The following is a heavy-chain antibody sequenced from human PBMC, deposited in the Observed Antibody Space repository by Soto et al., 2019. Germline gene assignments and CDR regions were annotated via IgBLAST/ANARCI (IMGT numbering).Heavy chain of an antibody. Sequence: SVKVSCKTSGFTFSCSAVHWVRQARGHRLQWIGWIDVGSANANYAHMLQERVTISRDMSTSTAYMELSSLRPEDTALYYCAIDVGGYIYGSAMHWG. CDR2: IDVGSANA. CDR3: AIDVGGYIYGSAMH. J-gene: IGHJ1*01. CDR1: GFTFSCSA. D-gene: IGHD4-17*01. V-gene: IGHV1-58*01.